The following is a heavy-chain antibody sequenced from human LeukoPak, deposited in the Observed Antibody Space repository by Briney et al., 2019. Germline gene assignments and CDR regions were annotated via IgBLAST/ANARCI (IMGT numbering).Heavy chain of an antibody. CDR2: ISYDGSNK. CDR3: ARESGSYYDILPFDP. CDR1: GFTFSSYA. V-gene: IGHV3-30*04. J-gene: IGHJ5*02. D-gene: IGHD3-9*01. Sequence: GRSLRVSCAASGFTFSSYAMHWVRQAPGKGLEWVAVISYDGSNKYYADSVKGRFTISRDNSKNTLYLQMNSLRAEDTAVYYCARESGSYYDILPFDPWGQGTLVTVSS.